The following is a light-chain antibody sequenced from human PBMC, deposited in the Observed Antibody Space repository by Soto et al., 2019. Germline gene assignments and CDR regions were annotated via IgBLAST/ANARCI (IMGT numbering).Light chain of an antibody. Sequence: DIQLTQSPSFLSASVGDRVTITCRASQGISSYLAWYQQKPGKAPKLLIYAASTLQSGVPSRLGGSVSGTEFALTISSLQPEDFATYYCQQLNSYPKTFGQGTKLEIK. J-gene: IGKJ2*01. CDR1: QGISSY. CDR3: QQLNSYPKT. CDR2: AAS. V-gene: IGKV1-9*01.